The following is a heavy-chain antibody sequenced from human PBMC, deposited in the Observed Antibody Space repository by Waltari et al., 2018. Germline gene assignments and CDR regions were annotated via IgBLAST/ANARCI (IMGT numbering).Heavy chain of an antibody. CDR1: GFPFGNYY. Sequence: EVRLLESGGALVQPGGSLRLSCAASGFPFGNYYMFWVRQAPGGGLEWVSTISGPAHETVYADSVKDRFTISRDNSKTTLYLQMNSLRVEDTAMYYCANYGQLPSNGDYWGQGTLVTVSS. J-gene: IGHJ4*02. CDR3: ANYGQLPSNGDY. V-gene: IGHV3-23*01. CDR2: ISGPAHET. D-gene: IGHD1-1*01.